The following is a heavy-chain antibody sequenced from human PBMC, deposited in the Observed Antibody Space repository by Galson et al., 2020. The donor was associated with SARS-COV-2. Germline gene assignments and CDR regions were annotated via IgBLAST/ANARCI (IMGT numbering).Heavy chain of an antibody. Sequence: GGSLRLSCAASGFPFSSYWMTWVRQAPGKGLAWVANIKQDGSEKYYVDSVKGRFTISRDNAKNSLYLQMNSLRAEDTAVYYCARGSGSYIGFDIWGQGTMVTVSS. V-gene: IGHV3-7*04. CDR1: GFPFSSYW. CDR2: IKQDGSEK. J-gene: IGHJ3*02. D-gene: IGHD1-26*01. CDR3: ARGSGSYIGFDI.